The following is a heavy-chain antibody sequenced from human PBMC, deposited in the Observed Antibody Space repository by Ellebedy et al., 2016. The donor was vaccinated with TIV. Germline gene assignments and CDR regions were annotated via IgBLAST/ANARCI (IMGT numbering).Heavy chain of an antibody. CDR1: GYTFTSYG. CDR3: ARDVITMVRGAFYYYGMDV. V-gene: IGHV1-18*01. D-gene: IGHD3-10*01. Sequence: ASVKVSXXASGYTFTSYGISWVRQAPGQGLEWMGWISAYNGNTNYAQKLQGRVTMTTDTSTSTAYMELRSLRSDDTAVYYCARDVITMVRGAFYYYGMDVWGQGTTVTVSS. J-gene: IGHJ6*02. CDR2: ISAYNGNT.